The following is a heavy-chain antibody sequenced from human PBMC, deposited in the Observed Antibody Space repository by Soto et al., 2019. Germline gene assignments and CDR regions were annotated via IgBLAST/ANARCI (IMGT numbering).Heavy chain of an antibody. CDR3: AKTRGVQSVMRAFNN. D-gene: IGHD2-2*01. CDR2: VHYRGVT. Sequence: QLQLQESGPGLVKPSETLSLTCSVSGGSISSSYFWSWIRQSPGKGLEWIGSVHYRGVTDYNPSLNSRATISSDTSNNQFSLKLASVTAADTSVYYCAKTRGVQSVMRAFNNWGQGTLVTVSS. J-gene: IGHJ4*02. V-gene: IGHV4-39*01. CDR1: GGSISSSYF.